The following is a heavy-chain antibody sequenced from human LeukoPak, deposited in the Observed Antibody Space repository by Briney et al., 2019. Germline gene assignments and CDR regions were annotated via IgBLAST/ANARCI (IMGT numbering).Heavy chain of an antibody. Sequence: GGSLRLSCAASGFTFSGYAMSWVRQSPGKGLEWVSAISGGGGTTYYAYYADSVRGRFTISRDSSKNMVYLQMNYLRAEDTAVYYCAKPKHKWNFSADWGQGALVAVSS. V-gene: IGHV3-23*01. CDR1: GFTFSGYA. CDR3: AKPKHKWNFSAD. CDR2: ISGGGGTTYYA. J-gene: IGHJ4*02. D-gene: IGHD1-1*01.